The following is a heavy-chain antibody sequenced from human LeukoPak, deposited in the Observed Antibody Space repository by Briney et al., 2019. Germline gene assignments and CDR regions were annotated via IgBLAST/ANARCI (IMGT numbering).Heavy chain of an antibody. Sequence: SEQVSHKASLYTFTTYSRNRVQNAPGPGSEKKGRISPYNGNTNYAQKLQGRVTMTTDTSTSTAYMDLRSLTSDDTAVYYCARNVDDSGDCFDPSGQGTLVTVSS. D-gene: IGHD3-16*01. CDR3: ARNVDDSGDCFDP. J-gene: IGHJ5*02. V-gene: IGHV1-18*01. CDR1: LYTFTTYS. CDR2: ISPYNGNT.